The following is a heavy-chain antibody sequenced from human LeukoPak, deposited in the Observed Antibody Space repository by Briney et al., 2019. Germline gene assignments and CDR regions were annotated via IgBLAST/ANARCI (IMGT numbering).Heavy chain of an antibody. CDR1: GGTLSIYA. V-gene: IGHV1-69*01. CDR2: IIPIFGTA. Sequence: SVKVSCKASGGTLSIYAISWVRQAPGQGLEWMGGIIPIFGTANYAQKFQGRVTITAEESTSTAYMELSSLRSEDTAVYYCARARTGTASCLYWGQGTLVTVSS. D-gene: IGHD1-1*01. J-gene: IGHJ4*02. CDR3: ARARTGTASCLY.